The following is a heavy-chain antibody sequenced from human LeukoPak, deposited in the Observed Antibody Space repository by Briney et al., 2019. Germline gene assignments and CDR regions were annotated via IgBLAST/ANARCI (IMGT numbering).Heavy chain of an antibody. CDR2: ISWNSGSI. J-gene: IGHJ4*02. D-gene: IGHD4-11*01. Sequence: PGGSLRLSCAASGLTFDDYAMHWVRQASGKGLEWVSGISWNSGSIGYADSVKGRFTISRDNAKNSLYLQMNSLRAEDTALYYCAKDINYATVGSFDYWGQGTLVTVSS. CDR3: AKDINYATVGSFDY. V-gene: IGHV3-9*01. CDR1: GLTFDDYA.